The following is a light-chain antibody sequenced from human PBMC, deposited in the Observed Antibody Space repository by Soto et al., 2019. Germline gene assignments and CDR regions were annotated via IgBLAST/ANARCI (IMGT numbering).Light chain of an antibody. J-gene: IGKJ4*01. CDR2: AAS. V-gene: IGKV1-27*01. Sequence: DIQMTQSPSSLSASVGDRVTITCRASQGISNYLAWYQQKPGKVPKLLIYAASTLQSGVPSRFSGSGSGTDFTLTISSLQPEDVATYYCQKYNSALTFAGGTKVDIK. CDR3: QKYNSALT. CDR1: QGISNY.